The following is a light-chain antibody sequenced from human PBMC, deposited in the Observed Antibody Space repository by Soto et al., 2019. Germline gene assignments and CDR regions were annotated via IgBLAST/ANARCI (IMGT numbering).Light chain of an antibody. J-gene: IGLJ1*01. V-gene: IGLV1-40*01. CDR1: SSNIGAGYE. CDR2: GNN. Sequence: QSVLTQPPSVSGAPGQRVTISCTGSSSNIGAGYEVHWYQRLPGTAPKVLIYGNNNRPSGVPDRFSGSKSGTSASLAITGLQAEDEADYYCQSYDSSLSGSYVFGTGTKVTVL. CDR3: QSYDSSLSGSYV.